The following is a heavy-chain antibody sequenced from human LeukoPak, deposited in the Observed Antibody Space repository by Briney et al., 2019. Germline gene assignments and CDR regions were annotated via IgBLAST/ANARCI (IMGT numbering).Heavy chain of an antibody. J-gene: IGHJ4*02. D-gene: IGHD6-19*01. CDR3: ARDMGGIAVAGIDY. Sequence: GSLRLSCAASGFTFSSYAMSWVRQAPGKGLEWVANIKQDGSEKYYVDSVKGRFTISRDNAKNSLYLQMNSLRAEDTAVYYCARDMGGIAVAGIDYWGQGTLVTVSS. CDR2: IKQDGSEK. V-gene: IGHV3-7*03. CDR1: GFTFSSYA.